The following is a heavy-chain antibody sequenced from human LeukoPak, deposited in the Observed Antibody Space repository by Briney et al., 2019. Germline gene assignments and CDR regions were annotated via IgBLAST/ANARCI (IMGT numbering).Heavy chain of an antibody. CDR3: ANLLNYGRPDY. CDR1: GFTFSSYA. CDR2: ISGSGGST. Sequence: GASLRLSCAASGFTFSSYAMSWVRQAPGKGLEWVSTISGSGGSTYYADSVKGRFTISRDNSKKTLYLQMNSLRAEDTAVYYCANLLNYGRPDYWGQGTLVIVSS. V-gene: IGHV3-23*01. J-gene: IGHJ4*02. D-gene: IGHD4-17*01.